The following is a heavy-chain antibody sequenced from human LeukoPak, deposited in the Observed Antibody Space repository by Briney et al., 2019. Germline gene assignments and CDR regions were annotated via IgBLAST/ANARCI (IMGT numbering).Heavy chain of an antibody. Sequence: PSQTLSLTCTVSGGSISSGSYYWSWVRQPAGKGLEWIGRIYTSGSTNYNPSLTSRVTISVGTSKNQFSLKLSSVTAADTAVYYCARGRYSSSWYFKDYWGQGTLVTVSS. D-gene: IGHD6-13*01. CDR2: IYTSGST. V-gene: IGHV4-61*02. CDR1: GGSISSGSYY. CDR3: ARGRYSSSWYFKDY. J-gene: IGHJ4*02.